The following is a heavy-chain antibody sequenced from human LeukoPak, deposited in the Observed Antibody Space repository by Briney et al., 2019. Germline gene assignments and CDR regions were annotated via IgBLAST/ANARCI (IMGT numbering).Heavy chain of an antibody. CDR1: GGSISSGGYY. CDR3: ARVPDYYDSSGYPNYYYGMDV. D-gene: IGHD3-22*01. CDR2: IYYGGST. Sequence: PSETLSLTCTVSGGSISSGGYYWSWIRQHPGKGLEWIGSIYYGGSTYYNPSLKSRVTISVDTSKNQFSLKLSSVTAADTAVYYCARVPDYYDSSGYPNYYYGMDVWGQGTTVTVSS. V-gene: IGHV4-31*03. J-gene: IGHJ6*02.